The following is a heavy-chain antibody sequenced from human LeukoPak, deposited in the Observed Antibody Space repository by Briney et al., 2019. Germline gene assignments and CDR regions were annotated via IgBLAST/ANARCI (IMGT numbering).Heavy chain of an antibody. CDR2: IIPIFGTA. CDR3: ANSHYPSYCSGGSCYSGGWFDP. V-gene: IGHV1-69*13. D-gene: IGHD2-15*01. J-gene: IGHJ5*02. CDR1: GGTFSSYA. Sequence: SVKVSCKASGGTFSSYAISWVRQAPGQALEWMGAIIPIFGTANYAQKFQGRVTITADESTSTAYMELSSLRSEDTAVYNCANSHYPSYCSGGSCYSGGWFDPWGQGTLVTVSS.